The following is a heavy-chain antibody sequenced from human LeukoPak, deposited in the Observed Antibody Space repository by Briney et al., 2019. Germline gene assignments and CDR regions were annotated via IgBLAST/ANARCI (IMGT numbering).Heavy chain of an antibody. V-gene: IGHV4-59*08. CDR2: IYYSGST. CDR1: GGSISSYY. CDR3: ARGTTVTTPDY. J-gene: IGHJ4*02. Sequence: PSETLSLTCTVSGGSISSYYWSWIRQPPRKGLEWIGYIYYSGSTNYNTSLKGRVTISIDTSKNQFSLKLSSVTAADTAVYYCARGTTVTTPDYWGQGTLVTVSS. D-gene: IGHD4-17*01.